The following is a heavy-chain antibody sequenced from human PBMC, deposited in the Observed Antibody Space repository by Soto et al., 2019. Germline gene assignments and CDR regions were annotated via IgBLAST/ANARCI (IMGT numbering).Heavy chain of an antibody. J-gene: IGHJ4*02. CDR2: IYYSGSA. Sequence: PSETLSLTCTVSGGSISRGGYYWSWIRQHPGKGLEWIGYIYYSGSAYYNPSLKSRVTISVDTSKNQFSLKLSSVTAADTAVYYCARGCSSTCCYHKLGRYYDFWSGLFDYWGQGTLVTVSS. D-gene: IGHD3-3*01. CDR3: ARGCSSTCCYHKLGRYYDFWSGLFDY. V-gene: IGHV4-31*03. CDR1: GGSISRGGYY.